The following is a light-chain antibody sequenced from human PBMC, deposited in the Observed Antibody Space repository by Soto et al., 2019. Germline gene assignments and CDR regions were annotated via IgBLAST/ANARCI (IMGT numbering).Light chain of an antibody. V-gene: IGKV3-15*01. Sequence: EVVLTQSPATLSVSPGAGATLSCRASQSVGSNLAWYQQKPGQTPRVLIYGASTRAIGIPARFSGSGFGTEFTLTISSLQPEDFATYYCQQSYSTPWTFGQGTKVDIK. CDR3: QQSYSTPWT. J-gene: IGKJ1*01. CDR1: QSVGSN. CDR2: GAS.